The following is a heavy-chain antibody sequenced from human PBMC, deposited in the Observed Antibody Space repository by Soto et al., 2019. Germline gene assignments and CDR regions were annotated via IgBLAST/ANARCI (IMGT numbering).Heavy chain of an antibody. CDR3: ARDDYGDYGRGIGTFDP. J-gene: IGHJ5*02. Sequence: QVQLQESGPGLVKPSQTLSLTCTVSGGSISSGDYYWSWIRQHPGKGLEWIGYIYYSGSTYYNPSLKSRVTISVDTSKNQFSLKLSSVTAADTAVYYCARDDYGDYGRGIGTFDPWGQGTLVTVSS. V-gene: IGHV4-31*03. D-gene: IGHD4-17*01. CDR2: IYYSGST. CDR1: GGSISSGDYY.